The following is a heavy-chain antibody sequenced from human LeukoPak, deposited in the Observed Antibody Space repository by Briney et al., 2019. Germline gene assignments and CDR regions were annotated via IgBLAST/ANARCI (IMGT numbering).Heavy chain of an antibody. CDR2: IYHSGST. CDR1: GGSTSSSNW. Sequence: GTLSLTCAVSGGSTSSSNWWSWVRQPPGKGLEWIGEIYHSGSTNYNPSLKSRVIISVDKPKNQFSLKLSSVTAADTAVYYCARNVGVGSLSAFDIWGQGTMVTVSS. V-gene: IGHV4-4*02. CDR3: ARNVGVGSLSAFDI. J-gene: IGHJ3*02. D-gene: IGHD6-6*01.